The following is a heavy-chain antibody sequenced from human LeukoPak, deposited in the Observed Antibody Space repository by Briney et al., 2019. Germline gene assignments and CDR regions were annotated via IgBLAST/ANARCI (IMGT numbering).Heavy chain of an antibody. CDR1: RFTFSNYE. J-gene: IGHJ4*02. CDR3: AKCGGNRGPLYYFDY. V-gene: IGHV3-48*03. Sequence: GGSLRLSCAASRFTFSNYEMHWVRQAPGKGLEWLSYISSSGNTIYYADSVKGRFTISRDNSKSTLYLQMNSLRAEDTAVYYCAKCGGNRGPLYYFDYWGQGTLVTVSS. CDR2: ISSSGNTI. D-gene: IGHD4-23*01.